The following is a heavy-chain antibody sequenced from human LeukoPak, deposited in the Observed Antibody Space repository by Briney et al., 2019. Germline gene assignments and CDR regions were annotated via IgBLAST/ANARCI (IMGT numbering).Heavy chain of an antibody. D-gene: IGHD3-10*01. CDR1: GYTFTGYY. J-gene: IGHJ3*02. V-gene: IGHV1-2*02. Sequence: ASVKVSCKASGYTFTGYYMHWVRQAPGQGLEWMGWINPNSGGTNYAQKFQGRVTMTRDTSISTAYMELSRLRSDDTAVYYCARAAVTMVRGPMGAFDIWGQGTMVTVSS. CDR2: INPNSGGT. CDR3: ARAAVTMVRGPMGAFDI.